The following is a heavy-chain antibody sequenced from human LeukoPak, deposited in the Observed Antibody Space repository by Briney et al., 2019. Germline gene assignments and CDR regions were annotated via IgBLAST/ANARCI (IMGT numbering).Heavy chain of an antibody. V-gene: IGHV1-18*01. D-gene: IGHD1-26*01. CDR1: GYTFTYYF. J-gene: IGHJ4*02. CDR2: INAYNGNT. Sequence: ASVKVSCKTSGYTFTYYFISWVRQAPGQGLEWMGWINAYNGNTNDAQKFQGRVTMTTGTSTSTAYMELRSLRSDDTAVYYCARGEKPYDYWGQGTLVSISS. CDR3: ARGEKPYDY.